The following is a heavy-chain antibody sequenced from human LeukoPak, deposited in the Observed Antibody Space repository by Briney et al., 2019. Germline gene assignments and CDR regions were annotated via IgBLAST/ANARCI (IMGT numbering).Heavy chain of an antibody. Sequence: GGSLRLSCAASGFTVSSNYMSWVRQAPGKGLEWVSVIYSGGSTYYADSVKGRFTISRDNSKNTLYLQMNSLRAEDTAVYYCARGITMKGDWFDPWGQGTLVTVSS. D-gene: IGHD3-22*01. V-gene: IGHV3-53*01. CDR2: IYSGGST. J-gene: IGHJ5*02. CDR1: GFTVSSNY. CDR3: ARGITMKGDWFDP.